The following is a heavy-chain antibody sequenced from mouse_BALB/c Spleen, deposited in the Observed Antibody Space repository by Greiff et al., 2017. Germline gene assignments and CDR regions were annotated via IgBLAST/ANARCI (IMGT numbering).Heavy chain of an antibody. CDR3: ARGAITTVGAMDY. CDR1: GFTFSDYY. Sequence: EVQLVESGGGLVKPGGSLKLSCAASGFTFSDYYMYWVRQTPEKRLEWVATISDGGSYTYYPDSVKGRFTISRDNAKNNLYLQMSSLKSEDTAMYYCARGAITTVGAMDYWGQGTSVTVSS. V-gene: IGHV5-4*02. J-gene: IGHJ4*01. D-gene: IGHD1-1*01. CDR2: ISDGGSYT.